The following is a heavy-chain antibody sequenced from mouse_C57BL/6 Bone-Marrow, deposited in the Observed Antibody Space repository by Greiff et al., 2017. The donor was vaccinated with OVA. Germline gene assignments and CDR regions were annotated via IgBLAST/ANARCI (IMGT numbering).Heavy chain of an antibody. Sequence: VQLQQSGAELVKPGASVKLSCKASGYTFTSYWMQWVKQRPGQGLEWIGEIDPSDSYTNYNQKFKGKATLTVDTSSSTAYMQLSSLTSEDSAVYYCARLDYDYVDYWGQGTTLTVSS. CDR1: GYTFTSYW. V-gene: IGHV1-50*01. CDR2: IDPSDSYT. D-gene: IGHD2-4*01. CDR3: ARLDYDYVDY. J-gene: IGHJ2*01.